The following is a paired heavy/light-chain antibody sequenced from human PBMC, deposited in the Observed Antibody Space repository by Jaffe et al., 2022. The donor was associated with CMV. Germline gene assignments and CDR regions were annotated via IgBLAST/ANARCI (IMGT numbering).Light chain of an antibody. CDR2: DAS. CDR1: QSVSSY. CDR3: QQRSLT. J-gene: IGKJ3*01. Sequence: EIVLTQSPATLSLSPGERATLSCRASQSVSSYLAWYQQKPGQAPRLLIYDASNRATGIPARFSGSGSGTDFTLTISSLEPEDFAVYYCQQRSLTFGPGTKVDIK. V-gene: IGKV3-11*01.
Heavy chain of an antibody. CDR1: GFSLSTSGVG. CDR3: AHRQDPDSYYYDSSGPRRIWFDP. CDR2: IYWNDDK. J-gene: IGHJ5*02. V-gene: IGHV2-5*01. Sequence: QITLKESGPTLVKPTQTLTLTCTFSGFSLSTSGVGVGWIRQPPGKALEWLALIYWNDDKRYSPSLKSRLTITKDTSKNQVVLTMTNMDPVDTATYYCAHRQDPDSYYYDSSGPRRIWFDPWGQGTLVTVSS. D-gene: IGHD3-22*01.